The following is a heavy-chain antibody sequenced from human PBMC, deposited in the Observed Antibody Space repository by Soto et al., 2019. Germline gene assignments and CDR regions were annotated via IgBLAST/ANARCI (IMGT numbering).Heavy chain of an antibody. CDR1: GLSFNSYR. CDR2: MDLSDSYT. Sequence: PGGSPNLSCKVSGLSFNSYRLRWLRQMPRKERAWMGRMDLSDSYTNYSPSFHSHVTISADKSNSNAYLQLSSLTASDTAMYYCASLGRKVYDILTGPYYTYYYGMDVWGQGTTVTVSS. CDR3: ASLGRKVYDILTGPYYTYYYGMDV. V-gene: IGHV5-10-1*01. J-gene: IGHJ6*02. D-gene: IGHD3-9*01.